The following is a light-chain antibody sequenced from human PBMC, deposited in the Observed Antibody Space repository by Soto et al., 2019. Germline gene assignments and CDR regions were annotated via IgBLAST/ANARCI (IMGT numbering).Light chain of an antibody. CDR3: LLYFGGTQLI. Sequence: QAVVTQEPSLTVSPGGTVTLTCASSTGAVTSAFYPNWFQQKPGQTPRALIYTASDRHSWTPARFSGSLLGGKATLTLSDVQPEDEADYYCLLYFGGTQLIFGGGTKVTVL. CDR2: TAS. V-gene: IGLV7-43*01. J-gene: IGLJ2*01. CDR1: TGAVTSAFY.